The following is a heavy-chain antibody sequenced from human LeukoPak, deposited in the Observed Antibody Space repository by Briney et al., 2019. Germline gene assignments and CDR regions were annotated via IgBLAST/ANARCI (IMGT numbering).Heavy chain of an antibody. Sequence: SETLSLTCAVYGGSFSGYFWSWIRQPPGKGLEWIGEINHSGSTNSNPSLKSRVTISIDTSKNQFSLKLSSVTAADTAVYYCARLITLRPRIYYYYYMDVWGKGTTVTVSS. D-gene: IGHD1-14*01. CDR3: ARLITLRPRIYYYYYMDV. CDR1: GGSFSGYF. CDR2: INHSGST. J-gene: IGHJ6*03. V-gene: IGHV4-34*01.